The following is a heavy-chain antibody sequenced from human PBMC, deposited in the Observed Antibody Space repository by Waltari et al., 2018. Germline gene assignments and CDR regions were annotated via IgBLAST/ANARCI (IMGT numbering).Heavy chain of an antibody. D-gene: IGHD7-27*01. J-gene: IGHJ4*02. CDR3: VRDHWGPDY. V-gene: IGHV3-11*04. Sequence: QVQLVESGGDLIRPGGSLRLSCAASGFTFRNYYMSWIRQAPGKGLEWSAYISASGSTIYYADSVKGRFTISRDNAKNSLYLQMSSLRADDTAMYYCVRDHWGPDYWGQGTLVTVSS. CDR1: GFTFRNYY. CDR2: ISASGSTI.